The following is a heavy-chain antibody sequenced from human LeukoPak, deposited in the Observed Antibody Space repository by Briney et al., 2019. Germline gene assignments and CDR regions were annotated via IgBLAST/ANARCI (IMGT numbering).Heavy chain of an antibody. Sequence: GGSLRLSCAASGFIFSDYYMSWIRQAPGKGLEWVSYISSSSSYTNYADSVKGRFTISRDNAKNSLYLQMNSLRAEDTAVYYCARDHRPYSSSPRWFDPWGQGTLVTVSS. J-gene: IGHJ5*02. CDR1: GFIFSDYY. CDR3: ARDHRPYSSSPRWFDP. D-gene: IGHD6-13*01. CDR2: ISSSSSYT. V-gene: IGHV3-11*06.